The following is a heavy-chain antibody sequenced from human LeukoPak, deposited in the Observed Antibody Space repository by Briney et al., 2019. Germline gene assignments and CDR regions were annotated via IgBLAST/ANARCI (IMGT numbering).Heavy chain of an antibody. J-gene: IGHJ6*03. V-gene: IGHV3-21*01. Sequence: PGGSLRLSCAASGFTFSSYSMNWVRQAPGKGLEWVSSISSSSSYIYYADSVKGRFTISRDNAKNSLYLQMNSLRAEDTAVYYCARDPGYCSGGSRQYYYYYYMDVWGKGTTVTVSS. CDR1: GFTFSSYS. CDR3: ARDPGYCSGGSRQYYYYYYMDV. CDR2: ISSSSSYI. D-gene: IGHD2-15*01.